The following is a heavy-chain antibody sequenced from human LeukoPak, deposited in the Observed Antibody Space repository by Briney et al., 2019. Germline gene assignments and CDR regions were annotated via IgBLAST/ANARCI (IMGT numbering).Heavy chain of an antibody. CDR2: IKEDGSET. D-gene: IGHD1-26*01. V-gene: IGHV3-7*01. CDR1: GFIFSSYW. Sequence: GGSLRLSCAASGFIFSSYWMSWVRQAPGKGLEWVANIKEDGSETYYVDSVKGRFTISRDNAKNSLYLQMGGLRAEDKAVYYCGREDGRSTCPDYGGQGPLFTVSS. CDR3: GREDGRSTCPDY. J-gene: IGHJ4*02.